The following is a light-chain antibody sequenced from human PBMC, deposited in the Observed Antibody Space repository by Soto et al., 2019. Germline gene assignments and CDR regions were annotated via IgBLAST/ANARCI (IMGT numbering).Light chain of an antibody. Sequence: QSALTQPDSVSGSPGQSITISCTGTSSDIGVYDFVSWYQQHPGIAPKLIIYEVTNRPSGVSNRFSGSKSGNTASLTISGLQAEDEADYYCCSYTTTSAVVFGGGTKLTVL. J-gene: IGLJ2*01. V-gene: IGLV2-14*01. CDR1: SSDIGVYDF. CDR2: EVT. CDR3: CSYTTTSAVV.